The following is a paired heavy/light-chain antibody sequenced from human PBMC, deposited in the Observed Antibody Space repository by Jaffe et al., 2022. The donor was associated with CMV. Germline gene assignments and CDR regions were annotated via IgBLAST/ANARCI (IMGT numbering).Heavy chain of an antibody. J-gene: IGHJ4*02. CDR1: GGSISSYY. V-gene: IGHV4-4*07. D-gene: IGHD3-22*01. CDR3: ARDHDSSGYQFDY. Sequence: QVQLQESGPGLVKPSETLSLTCTVSGGSISSYYWSWIRQPAGKGLEWIGRIYTSGSTNYNPSLKSRVTMSVDTSKNQFSLKLSSVTAADTAVYYCARDHDSSGYQFDYWGQGTLVTVSS. CDR2: IYTSGST.
Light chain of an antibody. CDR3: QQYDNLPPT. CDR1: QDISNY. V-gene: IGKV1-33*01. CDR2: DAS. J-gene: IGKJ2*01. Sequence: DIQMTQSPSSLSASVGDRVTITCQASQDISNYLNWYQQKPGKAPKLLIYDASNLETGVPSRFSGSGSGTDFTFTISSLQPEDIATYYCQQYDNLPPTFGQGTKLEIK.